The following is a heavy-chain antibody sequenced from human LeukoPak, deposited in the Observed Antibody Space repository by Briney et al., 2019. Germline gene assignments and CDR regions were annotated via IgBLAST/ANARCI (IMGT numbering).Heavy chain of an antibody. CDR1: GYTFTGYY. J-gene: IGHJ4*02. CDR2: INPNSGGT. D-gene: IGHD6-13*01. V-gene: IGHV1-2*02. CDR3: ARSAVYSSSHFDY. Sequence: ASVKVSCKASGYTFTGYYMHWVRQAPGQGLEWMGWINPNSGGTNYAQKFQGRVTMTRDTSISTAYMELSRLRSDDTAVYYCARSAVYSSSHFDYWGQGTLVTVSS.